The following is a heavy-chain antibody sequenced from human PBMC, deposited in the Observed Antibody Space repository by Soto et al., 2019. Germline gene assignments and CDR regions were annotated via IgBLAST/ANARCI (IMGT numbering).Heavy chain of an antibody. D-gene: IGHD2-15*01. CDR1: GDSVSSNSAA. Sequence: SQTLSLPCAISGDSVSSNSAAWNWIRQSPSRGLEWLGRTYYRSKWYNDYAVSVKSRITINPNTSKNQFSLQLNSVTPEDTAVYYCARDLSYCSGGSCYWTYFDYWGQGTLVTVSS. V-gene: IGHV6-1*01. CDR2: TYYRSKWYN. J-gene: IGHJ4*02. CDR3: ARDLSYCSGGSCYWTYFDY.